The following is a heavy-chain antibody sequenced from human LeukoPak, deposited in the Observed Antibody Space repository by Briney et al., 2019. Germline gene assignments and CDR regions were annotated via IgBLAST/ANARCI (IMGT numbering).Heavy chain of an antibody. J-gene: IGHJ6*02. D-gene: IGHD2-15*01. CDR2: MNPNSGNT. Sequence: ASVKVSCKASGYTFTSYDINWVRQATGQGLEWMGWMNPNSGNTGYARKFQGRVTMTRNTSISTAYMELSSLRSEDTAVYYCARTNQGCSGGSCYSDYYGMDVWGQGTTVTVSS. CDR3: ARTNQGCSGGSCYSDYYGMDV. V-gene: IGHV1-8*01. CDR1: GYTFTSYD.